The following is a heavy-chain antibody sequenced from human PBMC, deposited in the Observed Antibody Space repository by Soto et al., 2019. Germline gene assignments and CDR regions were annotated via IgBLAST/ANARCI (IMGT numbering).Heavy chain of an antibody. V-gene: IGHV3-53*02. CDR3: AGGGTRYGYVAYYFDY. CDR2: IYITGGT. CDR1: GFSVSRDY. J-gene: IGHJ4*02. Sequence: EVQLVETGGGLIQPGGSLRLSCAASGFSVSRDYVGWVRQAPGKGLEWVSVIYITGGTSYADSVKGRFTISKDNSKNTLYLQMNSLRPEDTAVYYCAGGGTRYGYVAYYFDYWGQGTLVTVSS. D-gene: IGHD5-18*01.